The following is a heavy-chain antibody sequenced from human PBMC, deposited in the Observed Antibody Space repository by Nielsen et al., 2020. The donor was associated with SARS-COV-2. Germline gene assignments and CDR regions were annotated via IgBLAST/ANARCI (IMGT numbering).Heavy chain of an antibody. CDR1: GFTFDDYA. CDR3: AKVGGQGDY. D-gene: IGHD3-16*01. CDR2: ISWNSGSI. J-gene: IGHJ4*02. Sequence: SLKISCAASGFTFDDYAMHWVRQAPGKGPEWVSGISWNSGSIGYADSVKGRFTISRDNAKNSLYLQMNSLRAEDTALYYCAKVGGQGDYWGQGTLVTVSS. V-gene: IGHV3-9*01.